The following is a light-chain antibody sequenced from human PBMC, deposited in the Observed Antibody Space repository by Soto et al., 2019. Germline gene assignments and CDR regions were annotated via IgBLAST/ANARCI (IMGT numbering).Light chain of an antibody. CDR2: AAS. CDR3: HKYNSAPRT. V-gene: IGKV1-27*01. Sequence: DIQMTQSPSSLSASVGDRVTITCRASQDISNYLAWYQQKPGKVPKLLIYAASTLQSGVPSRFSGSGSGTDFTLTISSLQPEDVATYYCHKYNSAPRTFGQGTKVDIK. J-gene: IGKJ1*01. CDR1: QDISNY.